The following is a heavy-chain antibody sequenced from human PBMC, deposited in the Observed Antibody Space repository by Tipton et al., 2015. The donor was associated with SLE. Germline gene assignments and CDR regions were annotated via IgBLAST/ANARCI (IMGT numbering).Heavy chain of an antibody. CDR3: ARAPGLERSYYYYYYMDV. CDR2: IYYSGRT. Sequence: LRLSCTVSGGSIRSTSYYWGWIRQPPGKGLEWIGTIYYSGRTYYNPSLKSRLTVSVDTSKNQFSLKLSSVTAADTAVYYCARAPGLERSYYYYYYMDVWGKGTTVTVSS. J-gene: IGHJ6*03. CDR1: GGSIRSTSYY. D-gene: IGHD1-1*01. V-gene: IGHV4-39*07.